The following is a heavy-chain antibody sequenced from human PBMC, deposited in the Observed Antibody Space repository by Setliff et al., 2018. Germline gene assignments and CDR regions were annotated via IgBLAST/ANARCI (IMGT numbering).Heavy chain of an antibody. V-gene: IGHV4-34*01. D-gene: IGHD3-22*01. Sequence: SETLSLTCSVYGESFSNNYWSWIRQTPGKGLEWIGESNHSGSTSYNPSLKSRLTMSVDTSKNQFSLKLTSVTAADTAVYYCARENYDSSGYYVGGDTNWFDPWGQGTLVTVSS. CDR2: SNHSGST. J-gene: IGHJ5*02. CDR1: GESFSNNY. CDR3: ARENYDSSGYYVGGDTNWFDP.